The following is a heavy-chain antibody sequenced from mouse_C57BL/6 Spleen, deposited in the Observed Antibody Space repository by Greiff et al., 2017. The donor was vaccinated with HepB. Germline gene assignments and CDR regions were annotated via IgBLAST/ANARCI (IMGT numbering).Heavy chain of an antibody. CDR3: ARPYYSNYPAWFAY. Sequence: EVQLQQSGPELVKPGASVKIPCKASGYTFTDYNMDWVKQSHGKSLEWIGDINPNNGGTIYNQKFKGKATLTVDKSSSTAYMELRSLTSEDTAVYYCARPYYSNYPAWFAYWGQGTLVTVSA. CDR1: GYTFTDYN. J-gene: IGHJ3*01. V-gene: IGHV1-18*01. D-gene: IGHD2-5*01. CDR2: INPNNGGT.